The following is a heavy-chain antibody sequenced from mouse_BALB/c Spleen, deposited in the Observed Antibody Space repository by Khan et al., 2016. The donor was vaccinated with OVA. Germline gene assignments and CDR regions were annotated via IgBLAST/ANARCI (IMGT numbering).Heavy chain of an antibody. CDR2: ISDGGSYT. V-gene: IGHV5-4*02. D-gene: IGHD2-13*01. CDR1: GYTFSDYY. J-gene: IGHJ3*01. Sequence: EVELVESGGGLVKPGGSLKLSCAASGYTFSDYYMYWVSQRPEKRLEGVATISDGGSYTYYKDSVKGRLTISRDDAKNKLYLKMNSLKSEDTAMYYCARGYYGDPFAYWGQGTLVTVSA. CDR3: ARGYYGDPFAY.